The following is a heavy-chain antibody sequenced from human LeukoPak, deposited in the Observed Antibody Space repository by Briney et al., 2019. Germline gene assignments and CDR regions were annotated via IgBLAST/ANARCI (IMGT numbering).Heavy chain of an antibody. CDR3: AQDGACLRFDY. Sequence: GGSLRLSCAAFGFSFSNYGMNWVRQAPGKGLEWVSGITGSGDRTYYADSVKGRFTISRDNSKNTVYLQMNSLRDEDTAVYYCAQDGACLRFDYWGQGTLVTVSS. D-gene: IGHD3-16*01. CDR2: ITGSGDRT. V-gene: IGHV3-23*01. J-gene: IGHJ4*02. CDR1: GFSFSNYG.